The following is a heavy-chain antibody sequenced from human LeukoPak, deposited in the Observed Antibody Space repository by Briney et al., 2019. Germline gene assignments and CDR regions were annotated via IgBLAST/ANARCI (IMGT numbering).Heavy chain of an antibody. V-gene: IGHV1-18*01. CDR3: ARGTEDRYDYVWGSYRSFMGYNYGMDV. J-gene: IGHJ6*02. CDR2: ISAYNGNT. Sequence: ASVKVSCKASGYTFTSYGISWVRQAPGQGLEWMGWISAYNGNTNYAQKLQGRVTMTTDTSTSTAYMELSRLRSDDTAVYYCARGTEDRYDYVWGSYRSFMGYNYGMDVWGQGTTVTVSS. D-gene: IGHD3-16*02. CDR1: GYTFTSYG.